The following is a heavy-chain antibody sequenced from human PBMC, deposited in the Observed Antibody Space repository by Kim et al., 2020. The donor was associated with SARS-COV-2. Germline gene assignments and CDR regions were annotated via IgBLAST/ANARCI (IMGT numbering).Heavy chain of an antibody. CDR1: GFTFSSYC. V-gene: IGHV3-30*18. CDR3: AKLLSTDCSSTSCLDY. Sequence: GGSLRLSCAASGFTFSSYCMHWVRQAPGKGLEWVAVISYDGSNKYYADSVKGRFTISRDNSKNTLYLQMNSLRAEDTAVYYCAKLLSTDCSSTSCLDYWGQGTLVTVSS. J-gene: IGHJ4*02. D-gene: IGHD2-2*01. CDR2: ISYDGSNK.